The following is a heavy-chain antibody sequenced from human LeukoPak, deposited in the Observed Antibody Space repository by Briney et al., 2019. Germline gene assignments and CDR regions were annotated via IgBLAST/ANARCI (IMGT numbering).Heavy chain of an antibody. D-gene: IGHD4-23*01. CDR3: ARDLSGGRMVDH. Sequence: PSETLSLTCTVSGGSISTYYWSWLRQPPGKGLEWIGYIYYSGSTNYNPSLKSRVTISVDTSKNQFSLKLSSVTAADTAVYYCARDLSGGRMVDHWGQGTLVTVSS. V-gene: IGHV4-59*01. J-gene: IGHJ4*02. CDR2: IYYSGST. CDR1: GGSISTYY.